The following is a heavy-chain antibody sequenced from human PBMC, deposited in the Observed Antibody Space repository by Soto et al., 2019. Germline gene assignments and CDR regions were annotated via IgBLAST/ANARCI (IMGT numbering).Heavy chain of an antibody. D-gene: IGHD6-6*01. CDR1: GFTFSSYG. CDR2: IWYDGSNK. Sequence: PGGSLRLSCAASGFTFSSYGMHWVRQAPGKGLEWVAVIWYDGSNKYYADSVKGRFTISRDNSKNTLYLQMNSLRAEDTAVYYCARGTVDSSSSPLLFDPWGQGTLVTVSS. J-gene: IGHJ5*02. V-gene: IGHV3-33*01. CDR3: ARGTVDSSSSPLLFDP.